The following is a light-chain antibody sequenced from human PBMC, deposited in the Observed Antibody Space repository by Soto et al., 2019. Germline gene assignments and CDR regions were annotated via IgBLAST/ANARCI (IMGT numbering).Light chain of an antibody. Sequence: EIVMTQSPATLSVSPGERATRSCRASQSVSTYLAWYQQKPGQAPRLLMYGASTRATGIPARFSGSGSGTEFTLTISSLQSEDFAVYYCQQYHNWPPNTFGQGTKLEIK. CDR2: GAS. V-gene: IGKV3-15*01. CDR1: QSVSTY. CDR3: QQYHNWPPNT. J-gene: IGKJ2*01.